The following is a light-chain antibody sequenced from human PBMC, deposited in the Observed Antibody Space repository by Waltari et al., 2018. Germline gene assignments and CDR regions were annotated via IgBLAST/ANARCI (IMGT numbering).Light chain of an antibody. V-gene: IGLV2-23*02. Sequence: QSALTQPASVSGSPGQSIPIPCTGNTANIGTYDLVSWYQQHPGKAPQLIIHDINRRPSGISYRFSGSKSGNTASLTISGLQAEDEADYYCCSYSRLTTFVFGSGTNVTVL. CDR2: DIN. CDR3: CSYSRLTTFV. CDR1: TANIGTYDL. J-gene: IGLJ1*01.